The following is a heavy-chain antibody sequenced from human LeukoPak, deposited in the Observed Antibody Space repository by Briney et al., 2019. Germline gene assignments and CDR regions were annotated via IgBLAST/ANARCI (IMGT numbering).Heavy chain of an antibody. CDR1: GFTFSSYA. CDR2: ISYDGSNK. V-gene: IGHV3-30-3*01. D-gene: IGHD6-6*01. Sequence: GGSLRLSCAASGFTFSSYAMHWVRQAPGKGLEWVAVISYDGSNKYYADSVKGRFTISRDNSKNTLYLQMNSLRAEDTAVYYCAKDTGYSSSSSMDVWGKGTTVTVSS. CDR3: AKDTGYSSSSSMDV. J-gene: IGHJ6*03.